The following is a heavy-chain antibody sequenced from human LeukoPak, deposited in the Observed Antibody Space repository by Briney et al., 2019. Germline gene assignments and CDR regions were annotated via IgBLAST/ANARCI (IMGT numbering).Heavy chain of an antibody. CDR2: IIPLFGTT. J-gene: IGHJ4*02. CDR1: EGTFSNYS. CDR3: AAIGVGRWSFDY. Sequence: ASVKVSCKASEGTFSNYSITWVRQAPGQGLQWMGGIIPLFGTTDYAQTFHGRATITVDTSTTTVYMELRNLRSEDTALYYCAAIGVGRWSFDYWARGTLVTVSS. V-gene: IGHV1-69*06. D-gene: IGHD2-15*01.